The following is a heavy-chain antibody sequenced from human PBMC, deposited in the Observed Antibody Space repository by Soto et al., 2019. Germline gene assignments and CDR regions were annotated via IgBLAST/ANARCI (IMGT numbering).Heavy chain of an antibody. J-gene: IGHJ6*02. CDR2: ISYDGSNK. D-gene: IGHD3-10*01. CDR3: AKDSEQYYYGSGSTKRYGMDV. V-gene: IGHV3-30*18. CDR1: GFTFSSYG. Sequence: WGSLRLSCEVSGFTFSSYGMHWVRQAPGKGLEWVAVISYDGSNKYYADSVKGRFTISRDNSKNTLDLQMNSLRAEDTAVYYCAKDSEQYYYGSGSTKRYGMDVWGQGTTVTVSS.